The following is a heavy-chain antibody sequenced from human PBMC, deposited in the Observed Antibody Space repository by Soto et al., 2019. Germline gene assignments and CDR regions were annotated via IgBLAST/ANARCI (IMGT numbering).Heavy chain of an antibody. CDR2: ISYDGSNK. V-gene: IGHV3-30-3*01. Sequence: QVQLVESGGGVVQPGRSLRLSCGASGFTFSSYAMHWVRQAPGKGLEWVAVISYDGSNKYYADSVKGRFTISRDNSKNTLYLQMNSLRAEDTAVYYCARDLVADSSSREVDYWGQGTLVTVSS. CDR3: ARDLVADSSSREVDY. J-gene: IGHJ4*02. CDR1: GFTFSSYA. D-gene: IGHD6-6*01.